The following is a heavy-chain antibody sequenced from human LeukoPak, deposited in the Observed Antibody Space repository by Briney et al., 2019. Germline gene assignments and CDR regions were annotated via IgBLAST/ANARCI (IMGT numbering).Heavy chain of an antibody. Sequence: SETLSLTCTVSGGSISSYYWSWIRQPAGKGLEWIGRIYTSGSTNYNPSLKSRVTMSVDTSKNQFSLKLSSVTAADTAVYYCARDGRAPPYYCYYMDVWGKGTTVTVSS. V-gene: IGHV4-4*07. J-gene: IGHJ6*03. CDR1: GGSISSYY. CDR2: IYTSGST. CDR3: ARDGRAPPYYCYYMDV.